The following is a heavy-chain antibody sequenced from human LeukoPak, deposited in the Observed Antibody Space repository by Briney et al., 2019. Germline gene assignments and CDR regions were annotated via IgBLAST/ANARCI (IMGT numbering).Heavy chain of an antibody. J-gene: IGHJ4*02. V-gene: IGHV1-46*01. CDR2: INPSGGST. CDR3: ARAGVGATIPYYFDY. D-gene: IGHD1-26*01. CDR1: GYTFTSYY. Sequence: ASVKVSCKACGYTFTSYYMHWVRQAPGQGLEWMGIINPSGGSTSYAQKFQGRVTMTRDTSTSTVYMELSSLRSEDTAVYYCARAGVGATIPYYFDYWGQGTLVTVSS.